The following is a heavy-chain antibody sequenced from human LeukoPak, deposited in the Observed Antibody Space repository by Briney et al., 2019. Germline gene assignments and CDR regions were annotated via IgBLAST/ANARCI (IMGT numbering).Heavy chain of an antibody. J-gene: IGHJ3*02. CDR3: GRHGGAFEM. Sequence: GGSLRLSCAASGFTFSSYSMNWVRQAPGKGLEWVSYISSSSTIYYADSVKGRFTISRDNAKNSLYLQMNSLTVEDTAVYYCGRHGGAFEMWGQGTMVTVSS. V-gene: IGHV3-48*01. CDR2: ISSSSTI. CDR1: GFTFSSYS.